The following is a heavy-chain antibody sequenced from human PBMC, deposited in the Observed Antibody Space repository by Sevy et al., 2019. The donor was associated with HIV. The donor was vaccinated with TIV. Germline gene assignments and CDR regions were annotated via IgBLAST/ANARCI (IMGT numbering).Heavy chain of an antibody. V-gene: IGHV3-23*01. CDR3: ATPTPRIGLSSSAFFAY. CDR1: GFTFSSFA. Sequence: GGSLRLSCAASGFTFSSFAMSWVRHIPGKGLEWVSTINGRGGSAYYADSVKGRFTLSRDNSNNTVFLQMNRLRDEDTAVYYCATPTPRIGLSSSAFFAYWGQGTLVTISS. CDR2: INGRGGSA. D-gene: IGHD2-15*01. J-gene: IGHJ4*02.